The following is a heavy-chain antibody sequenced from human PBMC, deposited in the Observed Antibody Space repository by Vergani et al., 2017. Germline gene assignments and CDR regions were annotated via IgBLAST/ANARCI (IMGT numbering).Heavy chain of an antibody. J-gene: IGHJ5*02. V-gene: IGHV3-30*02. CDR1: GFTFSNFG. D-gene: IGHD2/OR15-2a*01. Sequence: QVQLVESAGGVVQPGGSLRLSCAASGFTFSNFGMHWIRQTPGKGLEWLAYIGKDGINTRYRDAVKGRFIVSRDNSTDILYLQMDSLRSEDTALYYCAKYFPGSTDGLPDTWGAGTVVIVSS. CDR3: AKYFPGSTDGLPDT. CDR2: IGKDGINT.